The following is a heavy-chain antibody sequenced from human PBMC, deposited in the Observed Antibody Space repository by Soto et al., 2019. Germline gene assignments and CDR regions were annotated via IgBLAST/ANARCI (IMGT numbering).Heavy chain of an antibody. CDR1: KYSITSYW. J-gene: IGHJ6*02. CDR3: ARDQGSRLELRMDV. D-gene: IGHD1-7*01. Sequence: PLKNSRHVWKYSITSYWTGHVIQIPGKGLAWLGIIYPADSDTRYSPSFQRKVTTSADKSISTAYLQWSSLKASDTAMFYCARDQGSRLELRMDVWGHGTTVTVSS. V-gene: IGHV5-51*01. CDR2: IYPADSDT.